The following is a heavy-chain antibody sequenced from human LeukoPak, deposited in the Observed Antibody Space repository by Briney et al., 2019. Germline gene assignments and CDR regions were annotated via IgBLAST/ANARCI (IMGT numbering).Heavy chain of an antibody. Sequence: TGGSLRLSCAASGFTFSSYAMHWVRQAPGKGLEWVAVISYDGSNKYYADSVKGRFTISRDNSKNTLYLQMNSLRAEDTAVYYCARDWAVAVHWFPATPKYYFDYWGQGTLVTVSS. CDR1: GFTFSSYA. CDR2: ISYDGSNK. J-gene: IGHJ4*02. D-gene: IGHD6-19*01. CDR3: ARDWAVAVHWFPATPKYYFDY. V-gene: IGHV3-30*04.